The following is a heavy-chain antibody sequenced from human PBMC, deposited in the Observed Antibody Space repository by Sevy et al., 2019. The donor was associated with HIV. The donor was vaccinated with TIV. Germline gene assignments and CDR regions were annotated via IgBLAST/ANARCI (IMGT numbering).Heavy chain of an antibody. CDR3: ATDIVVGRDY. V-gene: IGHV1-24*01. J-gene: IGHJ4*02. D-gene: IGHD2-2*01. CDR1: GYTLSKLS. Sequence: ASVKVSCKVSGYTLSKLSMHWVRQAPGKGLEWMGGFHEDGESMYAQKFQGRVTMTEDTSTDTAYMELGSLRSEDTAVYYCATDIVVGRDYWGRGTLVTVSS. CDR2: FHEDGES.